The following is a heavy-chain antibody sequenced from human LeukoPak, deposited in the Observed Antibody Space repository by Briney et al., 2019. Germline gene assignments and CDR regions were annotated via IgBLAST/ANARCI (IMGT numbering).Heavy chain of an antibody. V-gene: IGHV5-51*01. D-gene: IGHD3-16*01. Sequence: GESLKLSCKGSGYSFTTYWIGWVRQMPGKGLEWMGIIYPGDSDARYGPSFQGQVTISVDKSINTAYLQWSSLKASDTAMYYCARQITFGGVEFDPWGQGTLVTVSS. CDR3: ARQITFGGVEFDP. CDR2: IYPGDSDA. CDR1: GYSFTTYW. J-gene: IGHJ5*02.